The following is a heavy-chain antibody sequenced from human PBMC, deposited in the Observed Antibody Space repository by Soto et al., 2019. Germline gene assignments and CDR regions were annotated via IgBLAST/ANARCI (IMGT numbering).Heavy chain of an antibody. Sequence: PGGSLRLSCAASGFTVSSNYMSWVRQAPGKGLEWVSVIYSGGSTYYADFVKGRFTISRHNSKNTLYLQMNSLRAEDTAVYYCARARAYNTAMVTSYYYYGMDVWGQGTTVTVSS. J-gene: IGHJ6*02. D-gene: IGHD5-18*01. V-gene: IGHV3-53*04. CDR3: ARARAYNTAMVTSYYYYGMDV. CDR2: IYSGGST. CDR1: GFTVSSNY.